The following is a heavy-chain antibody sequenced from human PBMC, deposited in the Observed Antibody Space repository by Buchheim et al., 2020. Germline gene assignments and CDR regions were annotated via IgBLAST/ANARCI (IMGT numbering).Heavy chain of an antibody. CDR3: TKGLCSGGGCDAFDC. CDR1: RFTFRSYT. Sequence: EVQLLESGGGLVQPGGSLRLSCAASRFTFRSYTMNWVRQAPGKGLEWVSTITDSGGSPYYADSVKGRFTISRDNSRSTPYLQMNNLRADDTAVYFCTKGLCSGGGCDAFDCWGQGTL. J-gene: IGHJ4*02. D-gene: IGHD2-15*01. CDR2: ITDSGGSP. V-gene: IGHV3-23*01.